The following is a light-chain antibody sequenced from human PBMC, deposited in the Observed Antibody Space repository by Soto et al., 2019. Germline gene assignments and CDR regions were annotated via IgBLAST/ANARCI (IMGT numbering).Light chain of an antibody. CDR3: QQTYTTPLT. CDR1: QIITRF. J-gene: IGKJ4*01. Sequence: DIQMTQSPSSLSASVGDRFTMTCRASQIITRFLNWYQQKPGKAPKLLIFAASTLQTGVPSRFSGSGSGTDFTLTISSLQPEDFTTYYCQQTYTTPLTFGGGTKVDNK. CDR2: AAS. V-gene: IGKV1-39*01.